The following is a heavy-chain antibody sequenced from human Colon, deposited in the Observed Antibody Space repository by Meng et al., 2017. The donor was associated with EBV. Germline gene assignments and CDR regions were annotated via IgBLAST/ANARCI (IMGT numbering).Heavy chain of an antibody. CDR3: ARVRVIPAAVGFDY. Sequence: QGRLQESGPGLVEPSGTLSLTCAVSGGSISTSDWWSWVRQPPGKGLEWIGEIYRGGGTNYNPSFKSRVTISVDTSNNHFSLKLSYVTAADTAVYYCARVRVIPAAVGFDYWGQGTLVTVSS. CDR2: IYRGGGT. V-gene: IGHV4-4*02. D-gene: IGHD2-2*01. CDR1: GGSISTSDW. J-gene: IGHJ4*02.